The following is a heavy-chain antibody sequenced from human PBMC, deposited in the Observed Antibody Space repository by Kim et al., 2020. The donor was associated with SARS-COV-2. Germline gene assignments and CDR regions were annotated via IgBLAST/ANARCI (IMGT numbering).Heavy chain of an antibody. CDR2: INTANGDT. CDR3: ARDSGNYYGSFDY. D-gene: IGHD1-26*01. Sequence: ASVKVSCKASGYTFTSYFMHWVRQAPGQGLEWMGWINTANGDTIYSQKFRGRVTFSWDTSASTAYMELSSLRSEDTAVYYCARDSGNYYGSFDYWGQGPRVTVSS. V-gene: IGHV1-3*04. CDR1: GYTFTSYF. J-gene: IGHJ4*02.